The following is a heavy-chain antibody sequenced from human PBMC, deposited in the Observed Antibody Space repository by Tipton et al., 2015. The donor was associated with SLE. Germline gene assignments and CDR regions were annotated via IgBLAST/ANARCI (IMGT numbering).Heavy chain of an antibody. D-gene: IGHD3-22*01. Sequence: TLSLTCTVSGGSISSSSYYWGWIRQPPGKGLEWIGSIYYSGSTYYNPSLKSRVTISVDTSKDQFSLKLSSVTAADTAVYYCARDAHSGYYYDWGQGTLVTVSS. CDR1: GGSISSSSYY. CDR3: ARDAHSGYYYD. V-gene: IGHV4-39*07. CDR2: IYYSGST. J-gene: IGHJ4*02.